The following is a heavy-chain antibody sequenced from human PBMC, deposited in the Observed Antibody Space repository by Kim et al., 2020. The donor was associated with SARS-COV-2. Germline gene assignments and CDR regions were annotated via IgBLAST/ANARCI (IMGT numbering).Heavy chain of an antibody. D-gene: IGHD3-3*01. CDR3: ARGKGGVLRFLEWSKAYREYNWFDP. J-gene: IGHJ5*02. CDR2: INAGNGNT. Sequence: ASVKVSCKASGYTFTSYAMHWVRQAPGQRLEWMGWINAGNGNTKYSQKFQGRVTITRDTSASTAYMELSSLRSEDTAVYYCARGKGGVLRFLEWSKAYREYNWFDPWGQGTLVTVSS. V-gene: IGHV1-3*01. CDR1: GYTFTSYA.